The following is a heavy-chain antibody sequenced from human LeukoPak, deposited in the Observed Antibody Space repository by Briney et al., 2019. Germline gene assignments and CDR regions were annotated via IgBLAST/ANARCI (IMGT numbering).Heavy chain of an antibody. Sequence: ASVKVSCKASGGTFSHYAVTWVRQAPGQGLEWMGWINANNGNTNYAQNLQGRVTMTRDTSTSTAYMELRSLRSDDTAVYYCARGPIAAAGDYWGQGTLVTVSS. CDR1: GGTFSHYA. CDR2: INANNGNT. J-gene: IGHJ4*02. D-gene: IGHD6-13*01. V-gene: IGHV1-18*01. CDR3: ARGPIAAAGDY.